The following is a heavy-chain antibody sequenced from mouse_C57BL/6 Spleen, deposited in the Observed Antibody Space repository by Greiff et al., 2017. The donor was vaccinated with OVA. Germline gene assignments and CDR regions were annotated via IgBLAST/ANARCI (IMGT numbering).Heavy chain of an antibody. D-gene: IGHD2-3*01. CDR1: GYTFTSYW. J-gene: IGHJ2*01. Sequence: VQLQQPGAELVRPGSSVKLSCKASGYTFTSYWMHWVKQRPIQGLEWIGNIDPSDSETHYNQKFKDKATVTVDKSSSTAYMQLSSLTSEDSAVYYCAVDDRRGYWGQGTTLTVSS. V-gene: IGHV1-52*01. CDR2: IDPSDSET. CDR3: AVDDRRGY.